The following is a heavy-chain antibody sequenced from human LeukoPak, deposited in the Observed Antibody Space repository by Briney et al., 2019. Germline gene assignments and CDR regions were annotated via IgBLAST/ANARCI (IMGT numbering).Heavy chain of an antibody. Sequence: PSQTLSLTCTVSGGSISSGGYYWSWIRQHPGKGLEWIGYIYYSGSTYYNPSLKSRVTISVDTSKNQFSLKLSSVTAADTAVYYCASGSYCSGGSCYSPPGYFDYWGQGTLVTVSS. V-gene: IGHV4-31*03. CDR3: ASGSYCSGGSCYSPPGYFDY. D-gene: IGHD2-15*01. J-gene: IGHJ4*02. CDR1: GGSISSGGYY. CDR2: IYYSGST.